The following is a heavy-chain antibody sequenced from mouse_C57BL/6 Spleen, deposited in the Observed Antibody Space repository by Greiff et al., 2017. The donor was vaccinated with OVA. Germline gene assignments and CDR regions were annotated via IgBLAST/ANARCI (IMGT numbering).Heavy chain of an antibody. CDR3: ARGGGTAQATFYAMDY. J-gene: IGHJ4*01. D-gene: IGHD3-2*02. V-gene: IGHV1-72*01. Sequence: QVQLQQPGAELVKPGASVKLSCKASGYTFTSYWMHWVKQRPGRGLEWIGRIDPNSGGTKYNEKFKSKATLTVDKPSSTAYMQLSSLTSEDSAVYYWARGGGTAQATFYAMDYWGQGTSVTVSS. CDR2: IDPNSGGT. CDR1: GYTFTSYW.